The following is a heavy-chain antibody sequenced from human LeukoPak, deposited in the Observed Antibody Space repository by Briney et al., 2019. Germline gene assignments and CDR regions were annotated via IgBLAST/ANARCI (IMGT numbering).Heavy chain of an antibody. D-gene: IGHD5-18*01. Sequence: NPSETLSLTCTVSGDSISNYYWNWIRQPPGEGLEWIGYIYYSGNTNYNPSLKSRVTISVDTSKNQFSLKLSSVTAADTAVHYCAGDSYGIDYWGQGTLVTVPS. CDR1: GDSISNYY. J-gene: IGHJ4*02. CDR2: IYYSGNT. CDR3: AGDSYGIDY. V-gene: IGHV4-59*08.